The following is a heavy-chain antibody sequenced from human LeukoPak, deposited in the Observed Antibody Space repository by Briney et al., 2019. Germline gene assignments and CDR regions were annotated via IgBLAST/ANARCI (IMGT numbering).Heavy chain of an antibody. CDR3: AKESAGYSNPYYFDY. V-gene: IGHV3-23*01. CDR2: ISGSGANT. Sequence: GGSLRLSCAASGFTFSTYAMSWVRQAPGKGLEWVSTISGSGANTHYADPVRGRFTISRDNSKNTLYLHMNSLRAEDTAVYYCAKESAGYSNPYYFDYWSQGTL. CDR1: GFTFSTYA. J-gene: IGHJ4*02. D-gene: IGHD3-9*01.